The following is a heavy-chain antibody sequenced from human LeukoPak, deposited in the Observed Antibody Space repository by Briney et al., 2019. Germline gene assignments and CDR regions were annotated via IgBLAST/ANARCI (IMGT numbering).Heavy chain of an antibody. Sequence: PSETLSLTCTVSGGSISSYYWSWIRQPAGKGLEWIGRIYTSGSTNYNPSLKSRVTMSVDTSKNQFSLKLSSVTAADTAVYYCASIIYYDLGFVSDYWGQGTLVTVSS. CDR2: IYTSGST. J-gene: IGHJ4*02. CDR1: GGSISSYY. D-gene: IGHD3-3*01. V-gene: IGHV4-4*07. CDR3: ASIIYYDLGFVSDY.